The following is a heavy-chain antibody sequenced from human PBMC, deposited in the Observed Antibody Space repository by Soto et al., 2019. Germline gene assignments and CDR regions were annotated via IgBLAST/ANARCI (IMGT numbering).Heavy chain of an antibody. J-gene: IGHJ3*02. V-gene: IGHV1-69*01. CDR1: GGTFSSYA. Sequence: QVQLVQSGAEVKKPGSSVKVSCKASGGTFSSYAISWVRQAPGQGLEWMGGIIPIFGTANYAQKFQGRVTITADESTSTAYMELSSLRSEDTAVYCCARDRYYYDSSGYYWAFDIWGQGTMVTVSS. CDR3: ARDRYYYDSSGYYWAFDI. D-gene: IGHD3-22*01. CDR2: IIPIFGTA.